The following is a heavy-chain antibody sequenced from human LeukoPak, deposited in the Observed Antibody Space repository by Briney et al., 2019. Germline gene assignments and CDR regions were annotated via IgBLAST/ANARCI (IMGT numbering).Heavy chain of an antibody. CDR3: ARLGSVGYYNYQYMDI. CDR1: GGSFSGYY. CDR2: INDIGKT. V-gene: IGHV4-34*01. Sequence: PSETLSLTCAVYGGSFSGYYWSWIRQPPGKGLEWIGEINDIGKTNYDPSLRSRVTISVDTSKNQFSLSLTSATAADTAVYFCARLGSVGYYNYQYMDIWGNGTTVTVSS. J-gene: IGHJ6*03. D-gene: IGHD3-10*01.